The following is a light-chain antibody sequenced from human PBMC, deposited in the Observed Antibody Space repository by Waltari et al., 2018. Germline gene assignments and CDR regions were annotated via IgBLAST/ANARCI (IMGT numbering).Light chain of an antibody. V-gene: IGKV2-30*02. CDR3: MQRTHWPWT. Sequence: DVMMTQSQLSLPVTHGQPASIACRSRQTLAHSDRNTYFNWFQQRPGQSPMRLIYKVSNRDSGVPDRFSGSGSGTDFTLKISRVEAEDVAIYYCMQRTHWPWTFGQGTKVEIK. CDR2: KVS. CDR1: QTLAHSDRNTY. J-gene: IGKJ1*01.